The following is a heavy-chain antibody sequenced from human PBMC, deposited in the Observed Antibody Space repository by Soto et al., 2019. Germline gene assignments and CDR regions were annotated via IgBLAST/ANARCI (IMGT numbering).Heavy chain of an antibody. Sequence: ASVKASCKASGYTFTSYGIHWVRQAPGQRLEWTGWINAGNGNTKYSEKFQGRVTITRDTSASTAYLELGSLRSEDTAVYYCARDPNDSSAYYHHYYYGMDVWGQGTTVTVSS. V-gene: IGHV1-3*01. CDR3: ARDPNDSSAYYHHYYYGMDV. CDR2: INAGNGNT. D-gene: IGHD3-22*01. CDR1: GYTFTSYG. J-gene: IGHJ6*02.